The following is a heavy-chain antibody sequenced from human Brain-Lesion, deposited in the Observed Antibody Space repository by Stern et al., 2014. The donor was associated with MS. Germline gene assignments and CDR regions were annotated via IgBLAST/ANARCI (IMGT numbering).Heavy chain of an antibody. Sequence: EVQLVESGGGLVQPGGSLRLSCAASGLTFSNYWMHWVRQAPGKGLVWVSRINTDGSSTDYADSVKGRFTISRDNAKNMFYLQMNSLRAEDTAVYYCGRTELRVGSTGIKYWGQGTLVTVSS. CDR3: GRTELRVGSTGIKY. CDR1: GLTFSNYW. D-gene: IGHD1-26*01. J-gene: IGHJ4*02. V-gene: IGHV3-74*02. CDR2: INTDGSST.